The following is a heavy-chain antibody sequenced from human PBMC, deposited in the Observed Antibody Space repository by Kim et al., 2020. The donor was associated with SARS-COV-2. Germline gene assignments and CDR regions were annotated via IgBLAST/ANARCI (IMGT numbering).Heavy chain of an antibody. Sequence: SETLSLTCTVSGSSVSSGSYYWSWIRQPPGKGLEWIGYIYYSGSTNYNPSLKSRVTISVDTSKNQFSLKLSSVTAADTAVYYCARDGSWEFNYYYGMDVWGQGTTVTVSS. V-gene: IGHV4-61*01. D-gene: IGHD3-10*01. CDR1: GSSVSSGSYY. CDR2: IYYSGST. CDR3: ARDGSWEFNYYYGMDV. J-gene: IGHJ6*02.